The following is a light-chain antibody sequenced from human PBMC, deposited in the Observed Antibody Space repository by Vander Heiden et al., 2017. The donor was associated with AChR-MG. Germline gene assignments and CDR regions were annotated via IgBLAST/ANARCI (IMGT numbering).Light chain of an antibody. CDR3: SSYTSSSTRV. V-gene: IGLV2-14*01. Sequence: QPASVSGSPGQSITISCTGTSSDVGGYNYVSWYQQHPGKAPKLMIYDVSNRPSGVSNRFSGSKSGNTASLTISGLQAEDEADYYCSSYTSSSTRVFGTGTKVTVL. CDR2: DVS. J-gene: IGLJ1*01. CDR1: SSDVGGYNY.